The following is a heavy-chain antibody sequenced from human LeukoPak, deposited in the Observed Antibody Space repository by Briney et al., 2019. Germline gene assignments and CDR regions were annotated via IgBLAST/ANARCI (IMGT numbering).Heavy chain of an antibody. D-gene: IGHD2-2*01. CDR3: AGILSSTSSVDY. Sequence: SETLSLTCAVYGGSFSGYYWSWIRQPPGKGLEWIGEINHSGSTNYNPSLKSRVTISVDTSKNQFSLKLNSVTAADTAVYYCAGILSSTSSVDYWGQGTLVTVSS. J-gene: IGHJ4*02. CDR2: INHSGST. CDR1: GGSFSGYY. V-gene: IGHV4-34*01.